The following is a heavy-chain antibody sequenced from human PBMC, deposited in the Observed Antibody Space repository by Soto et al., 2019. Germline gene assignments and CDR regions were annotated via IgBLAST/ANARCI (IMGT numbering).Heavy chain of an antibody. J-gene: IGHJ6*02. V-gene: IGHV4-59*01. D-gene: IGHD3-10*01. Sequence: SETLSLTCTVSGGSISSYYWSWIRQPPGKGREWIGYISYSGSTKYNPSLKSRVTISVDTSKSQVSLKLSSVTGADTAAYYCARDRVDRGVEDYYFYGMDVLGQLTTVTVSS. CDR2: ISYSGST. CDR3: ARDRVDRGVEDYYFYGMDV. CDR1: GGSISSYY.